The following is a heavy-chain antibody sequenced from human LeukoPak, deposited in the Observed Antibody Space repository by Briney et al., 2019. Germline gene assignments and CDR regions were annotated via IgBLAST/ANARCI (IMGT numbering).Heavy chain of an antibody. V-gene: IGHV3-21*01. D-gene: IGHD2-2*01. Sequence: PGGSLRLSCAASGFTFSSYTMNWVRQAPGKGLEWVSSISSSKSYIYNADSVKGRFTISRDNAKNSLFLQMNSLRAEDTAVYYCARDHCSSTSCFPSGTNHFDSWGQGTPVTVSS. J-gene: IGHJ4*02. CDR3: ARDHCSSTSCFPSGTNHFDS. CDR2: ISSSKSYI. CDR1: GFTFSSYT.